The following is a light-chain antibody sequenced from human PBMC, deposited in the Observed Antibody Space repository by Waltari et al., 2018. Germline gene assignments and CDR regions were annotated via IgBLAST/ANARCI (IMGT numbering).Light chain of an antibody. Sequence: SYELTQSPSVSVSPGQTAKITCSGNALPNNYAYWYQQKSGQAPVLVIFEDSQRPSGIPERFSGPSSGTRATLTISGAQVEDEADYYCYSTDISGDLEGAFGGGTKLTVL. CDR3: YSTDISGDLEGA. J-gene: IGLJ2*01. CDR1: ALPNNY. CDR2: EDS. V-gene: IGLV3-10*01.